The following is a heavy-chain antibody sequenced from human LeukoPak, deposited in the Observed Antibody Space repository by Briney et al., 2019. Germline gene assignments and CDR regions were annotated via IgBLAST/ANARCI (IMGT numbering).Heavy chain of an antibody. CDR3: AREVGGSVFEM. CDR1: GFTVSSNY. V-gene: IGHV3-53*04. D-gene: IGHD3-16*01. CDR2: IYRGGST. Sequence: GGSLRLSCAASGFTVSSNYMSCVRQAPGKGLEWVSIIYRGGSTYYADSLKCRFTISRHNSKNTLYLQMNSLRAEDTDVYYCAREVGGSVFEMWGEGTMVAVSS. J-gene: IGHJ3*02.